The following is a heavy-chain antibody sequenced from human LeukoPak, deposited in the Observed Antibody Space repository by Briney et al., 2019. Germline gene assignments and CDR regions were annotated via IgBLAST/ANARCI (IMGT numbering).Heavy chain of an antibody. V-gene: IGHV4-59*08. D-gene: IGHD3-10*01. CDR1: GGSISSYY. CDR2: IYYSGST. CDR3: ARHWSRGGSAFDI. Sequence: SETLSLTCTVSGGSISSYYWSWIRQPPGKGLEWIGYIYYSGSTNYNPSLKSRVTISVDTSKNQFSLKLSSVTAADTAVYYCARHWSRGGSAFDIWGLGTMVTVSS. J-gene: IGHJ3*02.